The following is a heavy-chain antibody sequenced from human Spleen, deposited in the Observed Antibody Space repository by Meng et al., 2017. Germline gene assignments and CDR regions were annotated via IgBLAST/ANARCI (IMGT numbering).Heavy chain of an antibody. J-gene: IGHJ4*02. D-gene: IGHD6-19*01. CDR3: VKHSSGWSLDS. V-gene: IGHV1-18*01. CDR1: GYTYTDYQ. Sequence: QVQLVQSGAEGKKPGASVKVSCKASGYTYTDYQTDWVRQAPGQGLEWMGWIHPSGHPTYAQKFQGRVTMTIDTSTTTASMELRSLRSDDSALYYCVKHSSGWSLDSWGQGTLVTVSS. CDR2: IHPSGHP.